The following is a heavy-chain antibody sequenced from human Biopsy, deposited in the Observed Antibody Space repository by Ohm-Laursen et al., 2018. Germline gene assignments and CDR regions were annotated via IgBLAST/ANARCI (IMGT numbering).Heavy chain of an antibody. V-gene: IGHV3-21*01. CDR1: GFSVSSYD. D-gene: IGHD6-6*01. CDR2: ISETSSHI. J-gene: IGHJ6*02. CDR3: ARDSSRRAREGGMDV. Sequence: GSLRLSCTASGFSVSSYDMNWVRQAPGKGLEWISYISETSSHIYDADSVRGRFTVARDIAKNSLYLQLNSLRVEDTAVYYCARDSSRRAREGGMDVWGLGTTVTVSS.